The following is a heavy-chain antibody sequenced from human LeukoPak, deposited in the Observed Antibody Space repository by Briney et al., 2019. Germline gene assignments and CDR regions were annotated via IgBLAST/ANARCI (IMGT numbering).Heavy chain of an antibody. J-gene: IGHJ6*03. CDR1: GYTFTSYG. D-gene: IGHD6-13*01. V-gene: IGHV1-18*01. Sequence: PGASVKVSCKASGYTFTSYGISWVRQAPGQGLEWMGWISAYNGNTNYAQKLQGRVTMTTDTSTSTAYMELRSLRSDDTAVYYCARNVYSSSWYVVHYYYYMDVWGKGTTVTVSS. CDR3: ARNVYSSSWYVVHYYYYMDV. CDR2: ISAYNGNT.